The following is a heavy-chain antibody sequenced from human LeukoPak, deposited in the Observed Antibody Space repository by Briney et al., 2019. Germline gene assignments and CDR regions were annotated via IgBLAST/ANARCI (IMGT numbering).Heavy chain of an antibody. D-gene: IGHD5-18*01. Sequence: ASVKVSCEASGYTFIDYYVHWVRQAPGQRLERMGWINPNSGGTNYAQKFQGRVTMTRDTSISTAYMELSRLRSDDTAVYYCARELRRYSYAPEGYWGQGTLVTVSS. CDR1: GYTFIDYY. CDR2: INPNSGGT. CDR3: ARELRRYSYAPEGY. J-gene: IGHJ4*02. V-gene: IGHV1-2*02.